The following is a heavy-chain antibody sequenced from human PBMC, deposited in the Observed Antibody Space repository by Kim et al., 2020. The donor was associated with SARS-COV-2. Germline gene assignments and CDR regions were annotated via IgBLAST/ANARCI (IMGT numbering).Heavy chain of an antibody. J-gene: IGHJ4*02. Sequence: NYNPSLKSRVTISVDTSKNPFSLKLSSVTAADTAVYYCARSRYSYGYNYWGQGTLVTVSS. D-gene: IGHD5-18*01. CDR3: ARSRYSYGYNY. V-gene: IGHV4-34*01.